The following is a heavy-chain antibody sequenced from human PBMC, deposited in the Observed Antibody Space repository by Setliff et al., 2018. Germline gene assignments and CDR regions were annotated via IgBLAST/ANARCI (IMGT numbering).Heavy chain of an antibody. CDR1: GGSISSYF. J-gene: IGHJ6*03. CDR2: IYSNENT. D-gene: IGHD3-10*01. Sequence: PSETLSLTCSVSGGSISSYFWNWVRQPAGKGLEWIGRIYSNENTNYNSFFQGRVSISVDESKTQFSLNLYSVTAADTATYYCARDKWVLVRTHNYYYVDIWGKGTTVTVSS. CDR3: ARDKWVLVRTHNYYYVDI. V-gene: IGHV4-4*07.